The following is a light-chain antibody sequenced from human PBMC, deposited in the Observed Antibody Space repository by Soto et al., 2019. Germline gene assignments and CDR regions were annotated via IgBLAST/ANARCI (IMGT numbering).Light chain of an antibody. CDR3: QQAKCFPLP. CDR1: HDIARW. V-gene: IGKV1-12*01. Sequence: DIHMTQTNYSVSAFVGDRVAITCRASHDIARWLAWYQQQPGKAPRLLIYAASSLQSGVPTRFSGSGSGTDFTLTITNLQPEDSAVYYCQQAKCFPLPFGGGAKV. CDR2: AAS. J-gene: IGKJ4*01.